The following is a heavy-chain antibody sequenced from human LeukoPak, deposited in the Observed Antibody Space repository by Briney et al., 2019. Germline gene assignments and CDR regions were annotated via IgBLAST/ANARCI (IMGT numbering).Heavy chain of an antibody. J-gene: IGHJ1*01. Sequence: SQTLSLTCAISGDSVSSNSAPWNWIRQSPSRGLEWLGRTYYRSKWYIDYAISVRSRITINPDTSKNHFSLQLNSVTPEDTAVYYCAKDRGVVPAVPAHGYFQHWGQGTLVTVSS. CDR3: AKDRGVVPAVPAHGYFQH. V-gene: IGHV6-1*01. CDR2: TYYRSKWYI. CDR1: GDSVSSNSAP. D-gene: IGHD2-2*01.